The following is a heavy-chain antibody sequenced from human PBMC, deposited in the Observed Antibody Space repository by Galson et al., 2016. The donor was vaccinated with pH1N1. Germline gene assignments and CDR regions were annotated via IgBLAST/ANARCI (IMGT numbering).Heavy chain of an antibody. CDR1: GFTFDTFA. CDR2: ISYNGHDQ. Sequence: SLRLSCAASGFTFDTFAMHWVRQNPGKGLEWVAFISYNGHDQSYANSVKGRFTVSRDNSKNTLYLQMNSLRPDDTALYYFAREDWSYADTYYYGMDVWGQGTALTVSS. V-gene: IGHV3-30-3*01. D-gene: IGHD3-16*01. J-gene: IGHJ6*02. CDR3: AREDWSYADTYYYGMDV.